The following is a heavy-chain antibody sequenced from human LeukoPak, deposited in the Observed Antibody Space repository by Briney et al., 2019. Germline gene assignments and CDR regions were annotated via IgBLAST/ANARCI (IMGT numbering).Heavy chain of an antibody. CDR2: IWYDGSKK. Sequence: PGGSLRLSCEASGFTFGNYGMHWVRQAPGKGLEWVSFIWYDGSKKYYADSVKGRFIISRDNSKNTLYLQMNSLRAEDTAVYYCANAANWGYYYDSSGSGDPFDYWGQGTLVTVSS. CDR1: GFTFGNYG. V-gene: IGHV3-30*02. CDR3: ANAANWGYYYDSSGSGDPFDY. J-gene: IGHJ4*02. D-gene: IGHD3-22*01.